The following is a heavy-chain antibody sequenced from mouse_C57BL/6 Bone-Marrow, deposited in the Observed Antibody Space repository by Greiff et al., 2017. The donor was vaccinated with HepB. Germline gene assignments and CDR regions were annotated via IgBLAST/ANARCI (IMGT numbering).Heavy chain of an antibody. Sequence: QVQLQQSGPELVKPGASVKISCKASGYSFTSYYIHWVKQRPGQGLEWIGWIYTGSGNTKYNETFKGKATLTADTSSSTAYMQLSSLTSEDSAVYYCARPNYYGRGDYWGQGTTLTVSS. CDR3: ARPNYYGRGDY. D-gene: IGHD1-1*01. J-gene: IGHJ2*01. CDR1: GYSFTSYY. CDR2: IYTGSGNT. V-gene: IGHV1-66*01.